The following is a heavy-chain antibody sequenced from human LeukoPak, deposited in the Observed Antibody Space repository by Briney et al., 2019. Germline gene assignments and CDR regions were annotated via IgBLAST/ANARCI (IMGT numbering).Heavy chain of an antibody. CDR2: INTNTGNP. D-gene: IGHD1-26*01. Sequence: ASVKVSCKASGYTYTSYAMNWVRQDPGQGLEWMGWINTNTGNPTYAQGFTGRFVFSLDTSVSTAYLQISSLKAEDTAVYYCARLGSGLQSSFDYWGQGTLVTVSS. J-gene: IGHJ4*02. CDR1: GYTYTSYA. V-gene: IGHV7-4-1*02. CDR3: ARLGSGLQSSFDY.